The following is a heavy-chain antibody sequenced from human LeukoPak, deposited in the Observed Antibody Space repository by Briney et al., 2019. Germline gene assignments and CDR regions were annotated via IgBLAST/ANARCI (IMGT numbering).Heavy chain of an antibody. CDR1: GFTLSNYS. D-gene: IGHD3-10*01. J-gene: IGHJ4*02. CDR3: ARPRYGSGDYFDY. CDR2: ISGSGFTI. Sequence: PGGSLRLSCAVSGFTLSNYSMNWVRQAPGKGLEWISYISGSGFTIHYADSVKGRFTISRDNAKNSLYLQMNSLRAEDTAVYYCARPRYGSGDYFDYWGQGTLVTVSS. V-gene: IGHV3-48*01.